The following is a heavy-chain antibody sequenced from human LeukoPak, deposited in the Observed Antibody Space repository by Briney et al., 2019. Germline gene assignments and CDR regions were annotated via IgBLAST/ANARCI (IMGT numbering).Heavy chain of an antibody. V-gene: IGHV6-1*01. J-gene: IGHJ1*01. CDR2: TYYRSKWYN. D-gene: IGHD3-3*01. CDR3: ARSGYFAEYFQY. Sequence: SQTLSLTCAISGDSVSSNNAAWNWIRQSPSRGLEWLGRTYYRSKWYNEYAESVKSRIIINPDTSKNQFSLQLNSVTPDDTAVYYCARSGYFAEYFQYWGQGTLVTVPS. CDR1: GDSVSSNNAA.